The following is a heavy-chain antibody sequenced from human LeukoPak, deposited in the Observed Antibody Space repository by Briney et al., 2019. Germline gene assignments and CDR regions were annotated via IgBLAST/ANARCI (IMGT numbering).Heavy chain of an antibody. D-gene: IGHD3-10*01. CDR2: ISSVSSTF. CDR3: ARCGDGLPCDFDY. V-gene: IGHV3-11*01. Sequence: GGSLRLSCEASKFTFSDYYMSWIRQAPGKGLEWVSYISSVSSTFYYADSVKGRFTISRDNAKNSLYLQMNSLRAEDSGIYYCARCGDGLPCDFDYWGQGTLVTVSS. CDR1: KFTFSDYY. J-gene: IGHJ4*02.